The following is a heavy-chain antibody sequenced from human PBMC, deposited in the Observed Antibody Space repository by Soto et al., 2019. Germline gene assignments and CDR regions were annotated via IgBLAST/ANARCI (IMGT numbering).Heavy chain of an antibody. V-gene: IGHV4-30-2*01. D-gene: IGHD4-17*01. CDR1: CGPITSGGYS. J-gene: IGHJ5*02. Sequence: SGTLSLTCAVSCGPITSGGYSWSWIRQPPGKGLEWIGYIYHSGGTYYNQSLKSRVTLSIDRTKKQFSLKLKSVTAADTAVYFCARTMTTSGWFDPWGQGTLVTVSS. CDR3: ARTMTTSGWFDP. CDR2: IYHSGGT.